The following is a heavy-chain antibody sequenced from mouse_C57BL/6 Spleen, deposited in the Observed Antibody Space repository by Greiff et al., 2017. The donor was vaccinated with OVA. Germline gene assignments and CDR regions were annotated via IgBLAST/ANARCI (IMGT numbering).Heavy chain of an antibody. D-gene: IGHD1-1*01. Sequence: VQLQQSGPELVKPGASVKLSCKASGYTFTSYDINWVKQRPGQGLEWIGWIYPRDGSTKYNEKFKGKATLTVDTSSSTAYMELHSLTSEDSAVYFCARRGVLTTVVGDYFDYWGQGTTLTVSS. J-gene: IGHJ2*01. CDR1: GYTFTSYD. CDR2: IYPRDGST. CDR3: ARRGVLTTVVGDYFDY. V-gene: IGHV1-85*01.